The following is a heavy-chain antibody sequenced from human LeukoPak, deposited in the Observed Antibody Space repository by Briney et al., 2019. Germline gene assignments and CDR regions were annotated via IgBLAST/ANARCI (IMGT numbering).Heavy chain of an antibody. CDR2: ISYDGSNK. J-gene: IGHJ4*02. CDR1: GFTFSGYG. CDR3: AKDSGYCSSTSCYMNY. D-gene: IGHD2-2*02. Sequence: GGSLRLSCAASGFTFSGYGMHWVRRAPGKGLEWVAVISYDGSNKYYADSVKGRFTISRDNSKNTLYLQMNSLRAEDTAVYYCAKDSGYCSSTSCYMNYWGQGTLVTVSS. V-gene: IGHV3-30*18.